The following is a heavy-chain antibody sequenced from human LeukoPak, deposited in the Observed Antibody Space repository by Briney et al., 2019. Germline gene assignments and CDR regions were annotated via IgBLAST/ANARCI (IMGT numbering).Heavy chain of an antibody. CDR2: ISYDGSNK. Sequence: GGSLRLSCAASGVTFSNYGMHWVRQAPGKGLEWVAVISYDGSNKYYADSVKGRFTISRDNAKNSLYLQMNSLRAEDTAVYYCARDFTAKRATYYDILTGYLSVRGMDVWGQGTTVTVSS. CDR1: GVTFSNYG. CDR3: ARDFTAKRATYYDILTGYLSVRGMDV. V-gene: IGHV3-30*03. D-gene: IGHD3-9*01. J-gene: IGHJ6*02.